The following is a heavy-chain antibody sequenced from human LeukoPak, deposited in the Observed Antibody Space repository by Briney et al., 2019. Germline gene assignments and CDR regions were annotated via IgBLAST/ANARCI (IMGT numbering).Heavy chain of an antibody. CDR3: ARHRLYHFWSGYYTYYYYGMDV. CDR2: IYYSGST. J-gene: IGHJ6*02. CDR1: GGSLSSYY. D-gene: IGHD3-3*01. V-gene: IGHV4-59*08. Sequence: PSETLSLTCTVSGGSLSSYYWSWIRQPPGKGLEWIGYIYYSGSTNYNPSLKSRVTISVDTSKNQFSLKLSSVTAADTAVYYCARHRLYHFWSGYYTYYYYGMDVWGQGATVTVSS.